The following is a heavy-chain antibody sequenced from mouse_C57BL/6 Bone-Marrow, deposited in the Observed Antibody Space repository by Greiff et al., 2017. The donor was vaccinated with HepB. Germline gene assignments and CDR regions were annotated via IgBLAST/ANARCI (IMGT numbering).Heavy chain of an antibody. CDR1: GYTFTSYW. Sequence: QVQLQQPGAELVMPGASVKLSCKASGYTFTSYWMHWVKQRPGQGLEWIGEIDPSDSYTNYNQKFKGKSTLTVDKSSSTAYMQLSSLTSEDCAVYYCARGFAYWGQGTLVTVSA. CDR2: IDPSDSYT. CDR3: ARGFAY. V-gene: IGHV1-69*01. J-gene: IGHJ3*01.